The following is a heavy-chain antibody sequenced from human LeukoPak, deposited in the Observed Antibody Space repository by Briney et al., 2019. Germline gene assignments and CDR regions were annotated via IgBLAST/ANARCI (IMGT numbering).Heavy chain of an antibody. Sequence: SETLSLTCTVSGGSISSYYWSWIRQPAGKGLEWIGRIYTSGGTNYNPSLKSRVTMSVDTSKNRFSLKLSSVTAADTAVYYCARDLEQLVSYSNWFDPWGQGTLVTVSS. V-gene: IGHV4-4*07. D-gene: IGHD6-13*01. CDR3: ARDLEQLVSYSNWFDP. J-gene: IGHJ5*02. CDR1: GGSISSYY. CDR2: IYTSGGT.